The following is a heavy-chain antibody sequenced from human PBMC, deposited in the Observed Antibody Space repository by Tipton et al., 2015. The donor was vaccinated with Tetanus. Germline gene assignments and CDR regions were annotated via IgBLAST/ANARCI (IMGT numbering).Heavy chain of an antibody. CDR2: IHYSGST. D-gene: IGHD2-15*01. Sequence: TLSLTCTVSGGSVSSGSYYWSWIRQPPGKGLEWIGYIHYSGSTNYNPSLKSRVTISVDTSKNQFSLKLSSVTAADTAVYYCARVTLVCSGGGCYPGYFDYWGQGTLVTVSS. CDR3: ARVTLVCSGGGCYPGYFDY. J-gene: IGHJ4*02. V-gene: IGHV4-61*01. CDR1: GGSVSSGSYY.